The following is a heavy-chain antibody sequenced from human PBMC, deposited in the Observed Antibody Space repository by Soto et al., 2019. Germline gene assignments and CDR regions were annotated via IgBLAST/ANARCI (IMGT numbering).Heavy chain of an antibody. V-gene: IGHV4-59*01. CDR2: IDYGGRT. CDR1: GGPITSYS. CDR3: ARDRSPRYGMGV. J-gene: IGHJ6*02. D-gene: IGHD3-10*01. Sequence: PSETLSLTCSVSGGPITSYSWNWIRQPPGKGLEWIGYIDYGGRTNYNPSLKSRVTISVDMSKKNFSLRLTSVTPADTAVYFCARDRSPRYGMGVWGQGTTVTVSS.